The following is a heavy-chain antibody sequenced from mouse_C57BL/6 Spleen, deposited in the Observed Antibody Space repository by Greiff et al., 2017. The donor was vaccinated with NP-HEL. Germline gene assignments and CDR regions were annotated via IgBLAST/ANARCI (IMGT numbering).Heavy chain of an antibody. CDR1: GFSLTSYG. D-gene: IGHD1-1*01. V-gene: IGHV2-2*01. CDR2: IWSGGST. CDR3: ARYYGSSRYYAMDY. Sequence: QVQLQQSGPGLVQPSQSLSITCTVSGFSLTSYGVHWVRQSPGKGLEWLGVIWSGGSTDYNAAFISRLSISKDNSKSQVFFKMNSLQADDTAIYYCARYYGSSRYYAMDYWGQGTSVTVSS. J-gene: IGHJ4*01.